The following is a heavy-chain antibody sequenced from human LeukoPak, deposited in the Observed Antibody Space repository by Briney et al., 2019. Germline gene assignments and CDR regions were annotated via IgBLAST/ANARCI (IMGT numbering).Heavy chain of an antibody. J-gene: IGHJ4*02. Sequence: GGSLRLSCAASGFTFNTYALSWVRQAPGKGLEWVSTISVGGTNTYYIDTVKGRFSISRDNSKNTLYLQMNSLRAEDTAVYYCARGAGYNYPYYFDYWGQGTLVTVSS. V-gene: IGHV3-23*01. CDR3: ARGAGYNYPYYFDY. CDR2: ISVGGTNT. CDR1: GFTFNTYA. D-gene: IGHD5-24*01.